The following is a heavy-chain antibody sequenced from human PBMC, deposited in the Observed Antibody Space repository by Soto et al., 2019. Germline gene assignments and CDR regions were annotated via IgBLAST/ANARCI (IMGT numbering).Heavy chain of an antibody. V-gene: IGHV5-51*01. Sequence: PGESLKISCKGSGYSFTRYWIGWVRQMPGKGLEWMGIIYPGDSDTRYSPSFQGQVTISADKSISTAYLQWNSLKASDTAIYYCVRPWGPSSVIFGGYPTWYSGINVWGRRNRITV. CDR3: VRPWGPSSVIFGGYPTWYSGINV. CDR1: GYSFTRYW. CDR2: IYPGDSDT. J-gene: IGHJ6*02. D-gene: IGHD3-3*01.